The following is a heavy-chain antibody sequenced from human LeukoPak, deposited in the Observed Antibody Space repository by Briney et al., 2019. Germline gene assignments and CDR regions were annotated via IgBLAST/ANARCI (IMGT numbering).Heavy chain of an antibody. V-gene: IGHV4-59*01. CDR1: GGSISSYY. Sequence: SETLSLTCTVSGGSISSYYWTWIRQPPGKGLEWIGYIYYSGSTNYNPSLKSRVTISVDTSKNQFSLKLSSVTAADTAAYYCARTDTAMVTGLDYWGQGTLVTVSS. J-gene: IGHJ4*02. CDR2: IYYSGST. CDR3: ARTDTAMVTGLDY. D-gene: IGHD5-18*01.